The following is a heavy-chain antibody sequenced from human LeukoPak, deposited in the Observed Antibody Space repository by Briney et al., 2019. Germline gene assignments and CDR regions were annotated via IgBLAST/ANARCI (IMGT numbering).Heavy chain of an antibody. CDR2: IRSKANSYAT. J-gene: IGHJ6*03. CDR3: TRVDDYPNYYYMDV. CDR1: GFTFSGSA. D-gene: IGHD5-24*01. V-gene: IGHV3-73*01. Sequence: GGSLRLSCAASGFTFSGSAMHWVRQASGKGLEWVGRIRSKANSYATAYAASVKGRFTISRDDSKNTAYLQMNSLKTEDTAVYYCTRVDDYPNYYYMDVWGKGATVTVSS.